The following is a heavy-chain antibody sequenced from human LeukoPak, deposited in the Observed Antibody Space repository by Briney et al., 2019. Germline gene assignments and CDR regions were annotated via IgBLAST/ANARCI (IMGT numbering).Heavy chain of an antibody. CDR3: ARDLAGADDY. Sequence: GGSLRLSCAASSFTFSKYWFHWGRQAPGKGLDWVSRIDTNGRTTDYTDSVKGRFTISRDNAKNTLFLEMNSLRAEDTAVYYCARDLAGADDYWGQGTLVTVSS. J-gene: IGHJ4*02. CDR1: SFTFSKYW. V-gene: IGHV3-74*01. CDR2: IDTNGRTT. D-gene: IGHD6-13*01.